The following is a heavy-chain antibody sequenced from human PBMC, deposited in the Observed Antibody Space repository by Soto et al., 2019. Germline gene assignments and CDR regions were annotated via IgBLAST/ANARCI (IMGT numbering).Heavy chain of an antibody. CDR2: INHSGST. D-gene: IGHD1-26*01. Sequence: SETLALTCAVYGGSFSGYYWSWIRQPPGKGLEWIGEINHSGSTNYNPSLKSRVTISVDTSKNQFSLKLSSVTAADTAVYYCARVREPLTGGPWFDPWGQGTLVTVS. J-gene: IGHJ5*02. CDR3: ARVREPLTGGPWFDP. V-gene: IGHV4-34*01. CDR1: GGSFSGYY.